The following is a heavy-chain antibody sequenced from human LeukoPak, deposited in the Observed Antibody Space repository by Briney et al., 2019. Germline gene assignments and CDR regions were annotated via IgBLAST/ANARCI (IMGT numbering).Heavy chain of an antibody. D-gene: IGHD4-17*01. CDR3: ARMTTVTANNWFDP. CDR1: GASVSGSPYY. Sequence: SETLSLTCTVSGASVSGSPYYWGWIRQPPGKGLEWIGSIYSSGSTYYNASLQSRVTISIETSKNQISLRLNSVTAADTAVYYCARMTTVTANNWFDPWGQGTLVTVSS. V-gene: IGHV4-39*01. J-gene: IGHJ5*02. CDR2: IYSSGST.